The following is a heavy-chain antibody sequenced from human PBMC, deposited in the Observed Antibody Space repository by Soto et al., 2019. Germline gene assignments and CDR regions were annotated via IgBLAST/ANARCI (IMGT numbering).Heavy chain of an antibody. D-gene: IGHD3-16*01. V-gene: IGHV3-33*01. CDR1: GFTFSSYG. Sequence: GGSLRLSCAASGFTFSSYGMHWFRQAPGKGLEWVAFIWHDGGNKFYAESVKGRFTISRDNSKNTLYLQMTSLSAEDTAMYYCARDGDVNTGFGKDYWGQGTLVTVSS. CDR2: IWHDGGNK. J-gene: IGHJ4*02. CDR3: ARDGDVNTGFGKDY.